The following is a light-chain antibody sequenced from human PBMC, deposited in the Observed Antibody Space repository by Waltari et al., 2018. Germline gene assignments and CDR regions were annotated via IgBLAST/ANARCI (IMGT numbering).Light chain of an antibody. V-gene: IGKV1-12*01. CDR3: LQYSGRPRT. CDR2: KKS. CDR1: QSISSW. J-gene: IGKJ1*01. Sequence: DIQMTQSPSSLSASVGDTVTITCRASQSISSWLAWSQQAPGNAPKLLIHKKSSLQNGVSSRFSGSGAGTDFTLTSSSLQPEDFATYYCLQYSGRPRTFGEGTKVEIK.